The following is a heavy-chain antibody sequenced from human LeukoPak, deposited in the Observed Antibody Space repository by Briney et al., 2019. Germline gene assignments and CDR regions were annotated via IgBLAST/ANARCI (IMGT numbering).Heavy chain of an antibody. CDR2: INQGGSDK. Sequence: GGSLRLSCTVSGFTFSSYWMSWVRQAPGKGLEWVANINQGGSDKSYVDSVKGRFTVSRDNAKKSLYLQMNSLRAEDTAAYYCAKDPQDFNGSGGYRPEGFWGQGTLVTVSS. CDR1: GFTFSSYW. V-gene: IGHV3-7*01. J-gene: IGHJ4*02. CDR3: AKDPQDFNGSGGYRPEGF. D-gene: IGHD3-22*01.